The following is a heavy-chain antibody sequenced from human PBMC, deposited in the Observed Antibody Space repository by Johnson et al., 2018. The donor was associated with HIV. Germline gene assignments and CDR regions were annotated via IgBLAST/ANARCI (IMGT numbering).Heavy chain of an antibody. CDR2: ISYDGRNK. Sequence: QVQLVESGGGVVQPGRSLRLSCAASGFIFSSYGMHWVRQAPGKGLEWVAVISYDGRNKYYADSVKGRFTISRDNSKNTLYLQMNSLRAEDTAVYYCAKDQFVYSSSPDAFDIWGQGTMVTVSS. J-gene: IGHJ3*02. D-gene: IGHD6-6*01. CDR1: GFIFSSYG. V-gene: IGHV3-30*18. CDR3: AKDQFVYSSSPDAFDI.